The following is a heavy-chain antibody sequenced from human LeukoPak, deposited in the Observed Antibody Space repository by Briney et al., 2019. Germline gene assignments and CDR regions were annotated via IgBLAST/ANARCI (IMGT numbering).Heavy chain of an antibody. Sequence: GGSLRLSCAASGFTFSSYEMNWVRQAPGKGLEWVSYISSSGSTIYYADSVKGRFTISRDNAKNSLYLQMNSLRAEDTAVYYCARGFGKAAANVFGGYTMDVWGQGTTVTVSS. CDR1: GFTFSSYE. CDR3: ARGFGKAAANVFGGYTMDV. V-gene: IGHV3-48*03. J-gene: IGHJ6*02. CDR2: ISSSGSTI. D-gene: IGHD6-13*01.